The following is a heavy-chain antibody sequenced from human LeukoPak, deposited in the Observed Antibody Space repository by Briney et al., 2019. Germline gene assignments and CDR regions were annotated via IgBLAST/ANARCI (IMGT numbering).Heavy chain of an antibody. J-gene: IGHJ1*01. CDR2: ISSSSTI. Sequence: GGSLRLSCAASGFTVSSNYMSRVRQAPGRGLEWISYISSSSTIYYADSVKGRFTISRDNAKNSLYLQMNSLRDEDTAMYYCARDLGHWGQGTLVTVSS. CDR1: GFTVSSNY. V-gene: IGHV3-69-1*01. CDR3: ARDLGH.